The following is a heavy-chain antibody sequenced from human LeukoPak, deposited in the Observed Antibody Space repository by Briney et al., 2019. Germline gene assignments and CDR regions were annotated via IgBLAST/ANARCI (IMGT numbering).Heavy chain of an antibody. CDR1: GYTFTGYY. V-gene: IGHV1-2*02. D-gene: IGHD3-22*01. Sequence: ASVKVSCKASGYTFTGYYMHWVRQAPGQGLEWMGWINPNSGGTNYAQKFQGRVTMTRDTSISTAYMELSRLRSDDTALYYCARGAHYHGSSEGYDYWGQGTLVTVSS. CDR2: INPNSGGT. CDR3: ARGAHYHGSSEGYDY. J-gene: IGHJ4*02.